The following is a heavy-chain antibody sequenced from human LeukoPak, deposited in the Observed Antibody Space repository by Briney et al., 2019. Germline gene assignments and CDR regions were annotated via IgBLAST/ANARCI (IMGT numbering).Heavy chain of an antibody. D-gene: IGHD6-13*01. J-gene: IGHJ6*03. V-gene: IGHV4-61*08. Sequence: SETLSLTCTVFGGSISSGDYYWSWIRQPPGKGLEWIGYIYYSGSTNYNPSLKSRVTISVDTSKNQFSLKLSSVTAADTAVYYCARAGYSSSWYFYYYMDVWGKGTTVTVSS. CDR3: ARAGYSSSWYFYYYMDV. CDR1: GGSISSGDYY. CDR2: IYYSGST.